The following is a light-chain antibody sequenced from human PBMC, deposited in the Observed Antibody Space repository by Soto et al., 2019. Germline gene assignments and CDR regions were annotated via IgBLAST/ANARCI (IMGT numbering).Light chain of an antibody. Sequence: QSVLTQPASVSGSPGQSITISCTGTSSDVGGYNYVSWYQRHPGEAPKLIIYDVTNRPSGVSNRFSGSKSGNTASLTISGLQAEDEAHYYCSSYATSTSVIFGGGTKVTVL. V-gene: IGLV2-14*01. CDR2: DVT. CDR1: SSDVGGYNY. CDR3: SSYATSTSVI. J-gene: IGLJ2*01.